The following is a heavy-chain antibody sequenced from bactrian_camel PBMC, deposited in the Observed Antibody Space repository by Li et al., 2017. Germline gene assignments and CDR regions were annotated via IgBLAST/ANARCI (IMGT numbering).Heavy chain of an antibody. CDR3: AADCDPRLWKASQYKY. CDR2: IDNQKKT. J-gene: IGHJ4*01. CDR1: GYTYNRNC. Sequence: VQLVESGGGSVQAGGSLRLSCAASGYTYNRNCMAWFRQTPGKEREGLATIDNQKKTTYAESVKGRFTISRDNAKNSLYLQMDNLKPEDSAMYYCAADCDPRLWKASQYKYWGQGTQVTVS. D-gene: IGHD3*01. V-gene: IGHV3S53*01.